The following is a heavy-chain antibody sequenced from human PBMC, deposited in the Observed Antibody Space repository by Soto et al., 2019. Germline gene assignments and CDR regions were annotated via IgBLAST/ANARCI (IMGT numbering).Heavy chain of an antibody. J-gene: IGHJ4*02. CDR2: ISSSSSDT. D-gene: IGHD5-18*01. CDR1: GFTFSDYY. CDR3: ASLSVRYSYAIGSNY. Sequence: QVQLVESGGGLVKPGGSLRLSCAASGFTFSDYYMSWIRQAPGKGLEWVSYISSSSSDTNYADSVKGRITISRDNAENSLYLLMNSLRAEDTAVYYCASLSVRYSYAIGSNYWGPGTLVTVSS. V-gene: IGHV3-11*05.